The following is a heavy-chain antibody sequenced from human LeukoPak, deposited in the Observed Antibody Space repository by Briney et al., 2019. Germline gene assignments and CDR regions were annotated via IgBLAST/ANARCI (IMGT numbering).Heavy chain of an antibody. Sequence: SQTLSLTCTVSGGSISSGDYYWSWIRQPPGKGLEWIGEINHSGSTNYNPSLKSRVTISVDTSKNQFSLKLSSVTAADTAVYYCARGRSPRKRYFDLWGRGTLVTVSS. CDR2: INHSGST. V-gene: IGHV4-30-4*08. CDR3: ARGRSPRKRYFDL. J-gene: IGHJ2*01. CDR1: GGSISSGDYY.